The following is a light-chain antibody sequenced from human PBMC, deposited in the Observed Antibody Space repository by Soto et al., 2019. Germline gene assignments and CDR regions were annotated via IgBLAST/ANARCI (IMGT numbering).Light chain of an antibody. CDR3: QQYSTYPWT. J-gene: IGKJ1*01. Sequence: DIKMSLSLSTLSASVGDRVTITCRASQSISSWLAWYQQKPGKAPKVLIFDASSLESGVPSRFSGSGSATEFTLTISSLQPDDFATYYCQQYSTYPWTFGQGTMV. CDR1: QSISSW. V-gene: IGKV1-5*01. CDR2: DAS.